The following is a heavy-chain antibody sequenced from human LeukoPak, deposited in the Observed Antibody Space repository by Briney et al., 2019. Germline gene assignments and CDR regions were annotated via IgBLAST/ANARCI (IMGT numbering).Heavy chain of an antibody. Sequence: PSETLSLTCTVSGDSISSSSFYWGWIRQPPGKGLEWIGSIYSRGRTYHNPSLKSRVTMSVDTSKNQFSLKLSSVAAADTAVYYCARHKLASEPGIDYWGQGTLVTVSS. V-gene: IGHV4-39*01. J-gene: IGHJ4*02. CDR3: ARHKLASEPGIDY. CDR1: GDSISSSSFY. CDR2: IYSRGRT. D-gene: IGHD1-14*01.